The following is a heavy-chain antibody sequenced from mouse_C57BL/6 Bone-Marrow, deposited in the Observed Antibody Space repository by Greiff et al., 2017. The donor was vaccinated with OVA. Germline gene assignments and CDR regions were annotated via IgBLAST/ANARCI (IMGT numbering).Heavy chain of an antibody. J-gene: IGHJ2*01. D-gene: IGHD2-2*01. CDR3: TRVRRWF. CDR1: GFTFSSYA. V-gene: IGHV5-9-1*02. Sequence: EVKLMESGEGLVKPGGSLKLSCAASGFTFSSYAMSWVRQTPEKRLEWVAYISSGGGYIYYADTVKGRFTISRDNARNTLYLQMSSLKSEDTAMYYCTRVRRWFGGQGTTLTASS. CDR2: ISSGGGYI.